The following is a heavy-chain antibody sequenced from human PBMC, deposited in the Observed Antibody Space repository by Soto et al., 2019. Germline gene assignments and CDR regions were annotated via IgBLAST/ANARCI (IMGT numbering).Heavy chain of an antibody. V-gene: IGHV1-46*01. CDR2: VNPSGGST. Sequence: ASVKVSCKASGYIFTAYSMHWVRQAPGQGLEWMGVVNPSGGSTNYAQKFQGRITMTRDTSTSTVFMDLSSLTSEDTAVYYCAREENCSDGVCYSEYFQRWGQGTMVTVSS. D-gene: IGHD2-15*01. J-gene: IGHJ1*01. CDR1: GYIFTAYS. CDR3: AREENCSDGVCYSEYFQR.